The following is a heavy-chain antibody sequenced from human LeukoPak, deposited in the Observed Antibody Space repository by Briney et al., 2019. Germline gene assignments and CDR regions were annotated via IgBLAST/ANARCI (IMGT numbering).Heavy chain of an antibody. CDR2: IIPILGIA. CDR3: AREAVGGGFDY. D-gene: IGHD3-16*01. V-gene: IGHV1-69*04. Sequence: ASVKVSCKASGGTFSSYAISWVRQAPGQGLEWMGRIIPILGIANYAQKFQGRVTITADKSTSTAHMELSSLRSEDTAVYYCAREAVGGGFDYWGQGTLVTVSS. J-gene: IGHJ4*02. CDR1: GGTFSSYA.